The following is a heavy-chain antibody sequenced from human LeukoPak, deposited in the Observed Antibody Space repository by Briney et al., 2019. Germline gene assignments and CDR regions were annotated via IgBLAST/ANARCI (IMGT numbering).Heavy chain of an antibody. V-gene: IGHV3-23*01. CDR2: ISGSGGST. Sequence: GGSLRLSCAASGFTFSSYAMSWVRQAPGKGLEWVSAISGSGGSTYYADSVKGRFTISRDNSKNTLYLQMNSLRAEDTAVYYCAKGGDYYDFWSGYYGSFYYYYYMDVWGKGTTVTVSS. J-gene: IGHJ6*03. CDR3: AKGGDYYDFWSGYYGSFYYYYYMDV. D-gene: IGHD3-3*01. CDR1: GFTFSSYA.